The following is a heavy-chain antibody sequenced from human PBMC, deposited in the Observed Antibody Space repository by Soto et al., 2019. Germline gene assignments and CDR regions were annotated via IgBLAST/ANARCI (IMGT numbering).Heavy chain of an antibody. J-gene: IGHJ6*02. CDR1: GGTFSSYA. Sequence: QVQLVQSGAEVKKPGSSVKVSCKASGGTFSSYAISWVRQAPGQGLEWMGGIIPIFGTANYAQKFQGRVTITADEATSTTYIELSILRSDDRAVYYCARHVPAAGYYYGMDVWGQGTTVTVSS. V-gene: IGHV1-69*12. D-gene: IGHD2-2*01. CDR3: ARHVPAAGYYYGMDV. CDR2: IIPIFGTA.